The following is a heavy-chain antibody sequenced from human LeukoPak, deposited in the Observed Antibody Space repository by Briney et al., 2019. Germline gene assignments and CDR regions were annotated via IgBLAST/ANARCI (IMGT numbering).Heavy chain of an antibody. CDR3: AGTSGSYGGDAFDI. J-gene: IGHJ4*02. CDR2: INPNSGGT. Sequence: ASVKVSCKASGYTFTGYYMHWVRQAPGQGPEWMGWINPNSGGTNYAQKFQGRVTMTRDTSISTAYMELSRLRSDDTAVYYCAGTSGSYGGDAFDIWGQGTLVTVSS. V-gene: IGHV1-2*02. D-gene: IGHD1-26*01. CDR1: GYTFTGYY.